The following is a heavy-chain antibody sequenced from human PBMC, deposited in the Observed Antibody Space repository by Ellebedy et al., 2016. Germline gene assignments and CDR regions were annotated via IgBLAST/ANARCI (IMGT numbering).Heavy chain of an antibody. CDR1: GFSFSSYG. CDR2: IWYDGSNK. Sequence: GGSLRLSXAAPGFSFSSYGMYWVRQAPGKGLEWVAVIWYDGSNKYYADSVKGRFTISRDNSKNTLYLQMNSLRAEDTALYYCAREGGIFGLDYWGQGTLVTVSS. V-gene: IGHV3-33*01. D-gene: IGHD3-3*02. J-gene: IGHJ4*02. CDR3: AREGGIFGLDY.